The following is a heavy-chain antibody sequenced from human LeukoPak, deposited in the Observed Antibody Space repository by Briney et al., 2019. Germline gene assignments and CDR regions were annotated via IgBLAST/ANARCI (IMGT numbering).Heavy chain of an antibody. CDR2: ISYDGSNK. J-gene: IGHJ4*02. CDR3: ARARYSSSWYVVDY. Sequence: SGGSLRLSCAASGFTFSSYAMHWVRQAPGKGLEWVAVISYDGSNKYYADSVKGRFTISRDNSKNTLYLQMNSLRAEDTAVYYCARARYSSSWYVVDYWGQGTLVTVSS. V-gene: IGHV3-30-3*01. D-gene: IGHD6-13*01. CDR1: GFTFSSYA.